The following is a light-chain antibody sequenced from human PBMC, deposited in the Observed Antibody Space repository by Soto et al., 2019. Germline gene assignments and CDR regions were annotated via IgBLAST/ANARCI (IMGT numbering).Light chain of an antibody. J-gene: IGLJ3*02. V-gene: IGLV2-14*03. CDR3: FSYTSSYTWV. CDR2: AVS. Sequence: QSALTQPASVSGSPGQSITISCTGTSGDVGGYNFVSWYQQHPGRAPKLMIYAVSNRPSGVSNRFSASKSGNTASLTISGXXXXXEADYYCFSYTSSYTWVFGGGTKLTVL. CDR1: SGDVGGYNF.